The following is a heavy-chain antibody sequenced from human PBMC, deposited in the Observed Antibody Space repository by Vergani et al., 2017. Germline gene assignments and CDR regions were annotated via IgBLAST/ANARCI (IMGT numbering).Heavy chain of an antibody. D-gene: IGHD6-19*01. V-gene: IGHV4-59*11. Sequence: QVQLQESGPGLVKSSETLSLTCSVSFDSIRNLYCNWIRQPPGKGLEWIGSIHYSENTNYNPSLKTRVTISVDTSNNQFSLTLTSVTAAGTAVYYCASDTHSGQRADRWGQGILVTVTS. CDR3: ASDTHSGQRADR. CDR2: IHYSENT. CDR1: FDSIRNLY. J-gene: IGHJ5*02.